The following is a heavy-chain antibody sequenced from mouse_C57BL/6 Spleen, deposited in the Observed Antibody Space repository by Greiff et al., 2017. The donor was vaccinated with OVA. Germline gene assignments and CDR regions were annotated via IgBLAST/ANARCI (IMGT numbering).Heavy chain of an antibody. Sequence: HLVESGPELVKPGASVKISCKASGYSFTDYNMNWVKQSNGKSLEWIGVINPNYGTTSYNQKFKGKATLTVDQSSSTAYMQLTSLTSEDSAVYDGASGGQLPHWYAIDYWGQGTSVTVSA. CDR1: GYSFTDYN. CDR2: INPNYGTT. J-gene: IGHJ4*01. D-gene: IGHD6-1*01. V-gene: IGHV1-39*01. CDR3: ASGGQLPHWYAIDY.